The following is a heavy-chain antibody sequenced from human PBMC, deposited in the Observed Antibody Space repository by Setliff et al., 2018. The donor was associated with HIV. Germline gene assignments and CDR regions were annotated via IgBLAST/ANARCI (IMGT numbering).Heavy chain of an antibody. Sequence: SGGSLRLSCTASGFTFGDYAMSWVRQAPGKGLEWVGFIRNKAYAGTTEYAASVKGRFTISRDDSKNTTYLQMNSLRTEDTAIYYCTRDGAYHNFWSGYFFVYWGPGALVTVSS. CDR3: TRDGAYHNFWSGYFFVY. CDR1: GFTFGDYA. CDR2: IRNKAYAGTT. V-gene: IGHV3-49*04. D-gene: IGHD3-3*01. J-gene: IGHJ4*02.